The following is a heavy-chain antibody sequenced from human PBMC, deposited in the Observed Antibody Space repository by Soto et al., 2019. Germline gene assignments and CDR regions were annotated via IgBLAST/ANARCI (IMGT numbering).Heavy chain of an antibody. CDR2: ISSSSSTI. D-gene: IGHD1-26*01. CDR3: ASALRHSGSSFSEPGGEKDY. Sequence: GGSLRLSCAASGFTFSSYSMNWVRQAPGKGLEWVSYISSSSSTIYYADSVKGRFTISRDNAKNSLYLQMNSLRDEDTAVYYCASALRHSGSSFSEPGGEKDYWGQGTLVTVSS. CDR1: GFTFSSYS. J-gene: IGHJ4*02. V-gene: IGHV3-48*02.